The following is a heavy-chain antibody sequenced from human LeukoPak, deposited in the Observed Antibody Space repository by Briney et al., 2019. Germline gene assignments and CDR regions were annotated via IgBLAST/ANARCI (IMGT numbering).Heavy chain of an antibody. D-gene: IGHD4-17*01. CDR3: ARDFDGPRASDY. J-gene: IGHJ4*02. CDR1: GFTFSYFW. CDR2: INTDGSYS. Sequence: GGSLRLSCAASGFTFSYFWMHWFRQTPGKGLVWASCINTDGSYSTYADSVKGRFTISRDNVRNTLYLQMNSLRAEDSAVYYCARDFDGPRASDYWGQGISVTVSS. V-gene: IGHV3-74*01.